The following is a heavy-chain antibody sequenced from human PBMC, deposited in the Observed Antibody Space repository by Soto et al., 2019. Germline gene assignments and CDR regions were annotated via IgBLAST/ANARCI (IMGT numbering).Heavy chain of an antibody. Sequence: VQLVESGGGLVQPGGSLRLSCVASGFTFDYYWMHWVRQAPGEGLMWVSRLQTDGSHPDYADSVKGRFTISRDNVKNPLYLQMNHLRAEDTVVYYCARGGDPDYWGEGTLVTVSS. J-gene: IGHJ4*02. CDR1: GFTFDYYW. CDR3: ARGGDPDY. V-gene: IGHV3-74*01. CDR2: LQTDGSHP. D-gene: IGHD2-21*02.